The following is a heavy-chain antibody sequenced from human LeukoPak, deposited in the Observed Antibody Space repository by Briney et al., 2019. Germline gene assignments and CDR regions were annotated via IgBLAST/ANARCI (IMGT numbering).Heavy chain of an antibody. CDR2: IHSEGNNK. CDR3: VRSLTAREYFQH. CDR1: GFTFSASG. D-gene: IGHD6-6*01. J-gene: IGHJ1*01. V-gene: IGHV3-30*02. Sequence: GGSLRLSCAASGFTFSASGMHWVRQAPGKGLEWVTFIHSEGNNKQYADSVKGRFTISRDNSKNSLSLQMNSLRTEDTAVYYCVRSLTAREYFQHWGQGTLVTVSS.